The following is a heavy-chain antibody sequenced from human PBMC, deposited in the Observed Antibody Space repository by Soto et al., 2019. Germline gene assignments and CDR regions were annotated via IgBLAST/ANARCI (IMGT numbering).Heavy chain of an antibody. Sequence: QVQLVQSGAEVKKPGASVKVSCKASGYTFIGQYIYWVRQAPGQGLEWMGRINPNSGAANYAQRFQGRVTVTRDTSISTAYMELSRLISDDTAVYYCARDGEYSSSSGLLAYWGQGTLVTVSS. CDR3: ARDGEYSSSSGLLAY. V-gene: IGHV1-2*06. CDR1: GYTFIGQY. J-gene: IGHJ4*02. CDR2: INPNSGAA. D-gene: IGHD6-6*01.